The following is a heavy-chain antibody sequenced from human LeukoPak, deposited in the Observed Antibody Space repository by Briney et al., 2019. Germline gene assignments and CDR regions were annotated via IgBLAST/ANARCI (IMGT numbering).Heavy chain of an antibody. D-gene: IGHD3-10*01. V-gene: IGHV3-30*02. CDR1: GFIFSDYG. Sequence: GGSLRLSCAASGFIFSDYGMHWVRQAPGKGLEWVTMVRNDGGGKYYADSVRGRFTISRDSSKNTLYLQMNSLRPEDTAVYYCAKHYYGSGSQKYYFDYWGQGTLVTVSS. J-gene: IGHJ4*02. CDR2: VRNDGGGK. CDR3: AKHYYGSGSQKYYFDY.